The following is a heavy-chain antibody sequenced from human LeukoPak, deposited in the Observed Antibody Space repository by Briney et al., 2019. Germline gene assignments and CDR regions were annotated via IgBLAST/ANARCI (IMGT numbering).Heavy chain of an antibody. V-gene: IGHV1-69*13. CDR3: AGGLYYDSSGYYYPYFDY. D-gene: IGHD3-22*01. CDR2: IIPIFGTA. CDR1: GGTFSSYA. Sequence: ASVKVSCKASGGTFSSYAISWVRQAPGQGLEWMGGIIPIFGTANYAQKFQGRVTITADESTSTAYMELSSLRSEDTAVYYCAGGLYYDSSGYYYPYFDYWGQGTLVTVSS. J-gene: IGHJ4*02.